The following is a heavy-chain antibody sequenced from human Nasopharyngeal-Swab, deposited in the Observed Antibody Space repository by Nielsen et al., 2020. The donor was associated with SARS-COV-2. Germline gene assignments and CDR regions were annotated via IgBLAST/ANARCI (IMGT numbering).Heavy chain of an antibody. CDR1: GFTFSSYG. D-gene: IGHD3-10*01. CDR3: AKDGRYYASGSHPFDY. Sequence: GESLKISCAASGFTFSSYGMHWVRQAPGKGLEWVAVISYDGSNKYYADSVKGRFTISRDNSKNTVYLQMNTLRAEDTAVYYCAKDGRYYASGSHPFDYWGQGTLVTVSS. V-gene: IGHV3-30*18. J-gene: IGHJ4*02. CDR2: ISYDGSNK.